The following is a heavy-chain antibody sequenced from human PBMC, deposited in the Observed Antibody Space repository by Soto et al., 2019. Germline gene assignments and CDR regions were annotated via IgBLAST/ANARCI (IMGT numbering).Heavy chain of an antibody. CDR3: ARPSYTSVWYLAFDI. V-gene: IGHV4-59*08. Sequence: SETLSLTCTVSGGSISSYYWSWIRQPPGKGLEWIGYIYYSGSTNYNPSLKSRVTISVDTSKNQFSLRLSSLTAADTAVYYCARPSYTSVWYLAFDIWGQGTMVTVAS. CDR1: GGSISSYY. CDR2: IYYSGST. J-gene: IGHJ3*02. D-gene: IGHD6-13*01.